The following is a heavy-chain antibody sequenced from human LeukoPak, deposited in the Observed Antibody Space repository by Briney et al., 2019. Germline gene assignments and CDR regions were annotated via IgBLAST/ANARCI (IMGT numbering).Heavy chain of an antibody. CDR2: IYHSGST. D-gene: IGHD3-22*01. CDR3: ARDSYYYDSSGYYGHYYYYYYMDV. J-gene: IGHJ6*03. Sequence: SETLSLTRTVSGGSISSYYWSWIRQPPGKGLEWIGSIYHSGSTYYNPSLKSRVTISVDTSKNQFSLKLSSVTAADTAVYYCARDSYYYDSSGYYGHYYYYYYMDVWGKGTTVTISS. CDR1: GGSISSYY. V-gene: IGHV4-38-2*02.